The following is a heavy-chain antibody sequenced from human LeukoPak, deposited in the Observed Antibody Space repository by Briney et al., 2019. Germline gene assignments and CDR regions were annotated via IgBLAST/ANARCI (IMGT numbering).Heavy chain of an antibody. CDR3: ARDSYSGSYSYFDY. Sequence: GGSLRLSCGVSGFTFSIYWMSWVHQAPGNGLEWMTNINEDGSVKHYVDSVRGRFTISRDNAKSSLYLQMNSLRPEDTALYYCARDSYSGSYSYFDYWGQGTLVTVSS. CDR1: GFTFSIYW. V-gene: IGHV3-7*03. CDR2: INEDGSVK. D-gene: IGHD1-26*01. J-gene: IGHJ4*02.